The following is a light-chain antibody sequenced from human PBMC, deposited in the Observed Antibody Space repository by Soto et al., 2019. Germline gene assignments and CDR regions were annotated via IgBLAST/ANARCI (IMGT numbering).Light chain of an antibody. CDR2: KAS. CDR3: QHYNSYSEA. CDR1: QTISSW. Sequence: DIQITQSPSTLSGSVGDRVTITCRASQTISSWLAWYQQKPGKAPKLLIYKASTLKSGVPSRFSGSGSGTEFTLTISSXQPDDFATYYCQHYNSYSEAFGQGTNVDIK. J-gene: IGKJ1*01. V-gene: IGKV1-5*03.